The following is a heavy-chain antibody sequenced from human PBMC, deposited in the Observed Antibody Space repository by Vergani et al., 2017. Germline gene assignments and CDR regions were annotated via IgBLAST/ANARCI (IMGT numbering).Heavy chain of an antibody. D-gene: IGHD3-10*01. Sequence: QLQLQESGPGLVKPSETLSLTCTVSGGSISSSSYYWGWNRQPPRKGLEWMGSINYSGRTYYNPSLKSRVTISVDTSKNQFSLKLSSVTAAYTAVYYCARHQGFGESYARDWGQGTLVTVSS. V-gene: IGHV4-39*01. J-gene: IGHJ4*02. CDR2: INYSGRT. CDR3: ARHQGFGESYARD. CDR1: GGSISSSSYY.